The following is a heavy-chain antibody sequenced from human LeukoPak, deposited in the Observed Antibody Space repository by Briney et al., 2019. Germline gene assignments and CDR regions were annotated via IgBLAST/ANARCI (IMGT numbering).Heavy chain of an antibody. CDR1: GFTLSRYG. CDR3: AKDRYSSSWYGDPYYFDY. Sequence: PGGSLRLSCAASGFTLSRYGMTWVRQSPSTGLESVAVISYDGSNKYYADSVKGRFTISRDNSKNTLYLQMNSLRAEDTAVYYCAKDRYSSSWYGDPYYFDYWGQGTLVTVSS. J-gene: IGHJ4*02. CDR2: ISYDGSNK. V-gene: IGHV3-30*18. D-gene: IGHD6-13*01.